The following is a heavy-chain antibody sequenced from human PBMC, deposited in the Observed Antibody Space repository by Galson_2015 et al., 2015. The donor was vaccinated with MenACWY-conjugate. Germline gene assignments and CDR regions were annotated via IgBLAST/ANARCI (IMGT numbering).Heavy chain of an antibody. V-gene: IGHV4-59*01. D-gene: IGHD1-26*01. CDR3: ATAGTYPRPVLSWFDP. CDR2: IWYGQSP. CDR1: GGSISAYY. J-gene: IGHJ5*02. Sequence: SETLSLTCTVSGGSISAYYWSWIRQAPGKGLEWIGYIWYGQSPIYSPSLRGRVSISVDTSKNQFSLQLSSVTAADTAVYYCATAGTYPRPVLSWFDPWGQGTLVTVSS.